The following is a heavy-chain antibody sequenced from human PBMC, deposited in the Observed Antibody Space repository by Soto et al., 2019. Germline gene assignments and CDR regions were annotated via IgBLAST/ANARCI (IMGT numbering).Heavy chain of an antibody. V-gene: IGHV1-2*04. CDR1: GYTFTGYY. CDR2: INPNSGGT. J-gene: IGHJ4*02. CDR3: ARGVAPGDFDY. D-gene: IGHD3-3*01. Sequence: QVQLVQSGAEVKKPGASVKVSCKASGYTFTGYYMHWVRQAPGQGLEWMGWINPNSGGTNYAQKFQGWVTMTRDTTISTAYMERRRLRSDDTAVYSWARGVAPGDFDYWGQGTLVTVSS.